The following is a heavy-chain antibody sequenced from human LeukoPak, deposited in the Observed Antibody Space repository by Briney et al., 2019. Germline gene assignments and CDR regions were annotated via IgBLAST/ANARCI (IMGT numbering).Heavy chain of an antibody. Sequence: PGGSLRLSCAASGFTFSSYWMSWVRQAPGKGLEWVANIKQDGSEKYYVDSAKGRFTISRDNAKNSLYLQMNSLRAEDTAVYYCARDRYSSGWYYLFFDYWGQGTLVTVSS. CDR2: IKQDGSEK. CDR3: ARDRYSSGWYYLFFDY. V-gene: IGHV3-7*01. D-gene: IGHD6-19*01. J-gene: IGHJ4*02. CDR1: GFTFSSYW.